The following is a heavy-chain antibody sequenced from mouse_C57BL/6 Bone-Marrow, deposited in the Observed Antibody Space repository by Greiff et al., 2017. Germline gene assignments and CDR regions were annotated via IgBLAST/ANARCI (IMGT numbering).Heavy chain of an antibody. CDR1: EYEFPSHD. D-gene: IGHD2-4*01. V-gene: IGHV5-2*01. J-gene: IGHJ4*01. CDR2: INSDGGST. Sequence: EVQGLESGGGLVQPGESLKLSCESNEYEFPSHDMSWVRKTPEKRLELVAAINSDGGSTYYPDTMERRFIISRDNTKKTLYLQMSSLRSEDTALYYCASPTMITTGYAMDYWGQGTSVTVSS. CDR3: ASPTMITTGYAMDY.